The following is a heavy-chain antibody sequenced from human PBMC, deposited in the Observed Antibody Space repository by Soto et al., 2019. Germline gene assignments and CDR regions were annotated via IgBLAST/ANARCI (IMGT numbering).Heavy chain of an antibody. J-gene: IGHJ4*02. CDR1: GGSITRGGYF. CDR3: AREGLFRTFFDY. D-gene: IGHD2-2*01. CDR2: IYYSGST. V-gene: IGHV4-31*03. Sequence: SETLSLTCTVSGGSITRGGYFWSWIRQHPGKGLEWIGYIYYSGSTYYNPSLKSRVTISLETSKSQFSLKLNSVTAADTAIYYCAREGLFRTFFDYWGQGTPVTVS.